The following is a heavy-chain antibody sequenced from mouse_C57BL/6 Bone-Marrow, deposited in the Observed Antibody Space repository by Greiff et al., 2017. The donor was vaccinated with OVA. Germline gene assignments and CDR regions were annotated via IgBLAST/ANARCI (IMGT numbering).Heavy chain of an antibody. Sequence: QVQLQQPGAELVKPGASVKMSCKASGYTFTSYWITWVKQRPGQGLEWIGDIYPGSGSTNYNEKFKSKATLTVDTSSSTAYMQLSSLTSEDSAVYYCAREGNYYGSSCSFDDWGQGTTLTVSS. CDR1: GYTFTSYW. J-gene: IGHJ2*01. V-gene: IGHV1-55*01. CDR3: AREGNYYGSSCSFDD. CDR2: IYPGSGST. D-gene: IGHD1-1*01.